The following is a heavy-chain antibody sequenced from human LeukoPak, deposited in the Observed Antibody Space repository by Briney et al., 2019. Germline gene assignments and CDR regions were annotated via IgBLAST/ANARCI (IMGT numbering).Heavy chain of an antibody. V-gene: IGHV4-59*01. CDR2: IYYSGST. CDR1: GGSISSYY. J-gene: IGHJ5*02. Sequence: PSETLSLTCTVSGGSISSYYWSWIRQPPGKGLEWIGYIYYSGSTNYNPSLKSRVTILVDTSKNQFSLKLSSVTAADTAVYYCARVSGYCSGGSCYANWFDPWGQGTLVTVSS. D-gene: IGHD2-15*01. CDR3: ARVSGYCSGGSCYANWFDP.